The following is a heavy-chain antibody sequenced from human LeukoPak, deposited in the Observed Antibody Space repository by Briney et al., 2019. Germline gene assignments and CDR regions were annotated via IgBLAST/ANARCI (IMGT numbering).Heavy chain of an antibody. J-gene: IGHJ4*02. Sequence: PSQTLSLTCSVSAGSISSGVYYWSWIRQHPGKGLEWIGYIYDSGSTYYNPSLKSRVTISVDTSKNQFSLRLNSVTAADTAVYYCASLKMAGYYFDCWGQGTLVTVSS. V-gene: IGHV4-31*03. CDR3: ASLKMAGYYFDC. CDR1: AGSISSGVYY. D-gene: IGHD5-24*01. CDR2: IYDSGST.